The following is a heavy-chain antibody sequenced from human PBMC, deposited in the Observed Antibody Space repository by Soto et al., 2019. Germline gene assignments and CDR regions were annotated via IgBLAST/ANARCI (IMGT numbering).Heavy chain of an antibody. CDR1: GYFFTNYW. Sequence: GESLKISCEGSGYFFTNYWIGWVRQMRGKGLEWMGTIFPHDSDTRYSPSFQGQVTISVDKSISTAYLQWSSLKASDTATYYCARLRSTTATTQDFYYSGLDVWGQGTTVTVSS. J-gene: IGHJ6*02. CDR2: IFPHDSDT. V-gene: IGHV5-51*01. D-gene: IGHD1-1*01. CDR3: ARLRSTTATTQDFYYSGLDV.